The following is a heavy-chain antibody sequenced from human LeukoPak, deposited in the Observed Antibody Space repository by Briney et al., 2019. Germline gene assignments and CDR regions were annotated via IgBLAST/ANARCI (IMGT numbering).Heavy chain of an antibody. V-gene: IGHV3-11*01. D-gene: IGHD5-24*01. Sequence: SGGSLRLSCAASGFTFSDYYMSWIRQAPGKGLEWVSYISSSGSTIYYADSVKGRFTISRDNAKNSLYLQMNSLRAEDTAVYYCARDLVATITRFDCWGQGTLVTVSS. J-gene: IGHJ4*02. CDR2: ISSSGSTI. CDR1: GFTFSDYY. CDR3: ARDLVATITRFDC.